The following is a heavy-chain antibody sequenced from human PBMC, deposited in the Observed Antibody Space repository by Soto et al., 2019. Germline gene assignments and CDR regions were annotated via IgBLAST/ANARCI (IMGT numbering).Heavy chain of an antibody. D-gene: IGHD3-3*01. CDR3: ARVNYDFWSGSYNWFDP. Sequence: ASVKVSCQASGYTFTSYGISWVRQAPGQGLEWMGWISAYNGNTNYAQKLQGRVTMTTDTSTSTAYMELRSLRSDDTAVYYCARVNYDFWSGSYNWFDPWGQGTLVTV. CDR1: GYTFTSYG. CDR2: ISAYNGNT. J-gene: IGHJ5*02. V-gene: IGHV1-18*01.